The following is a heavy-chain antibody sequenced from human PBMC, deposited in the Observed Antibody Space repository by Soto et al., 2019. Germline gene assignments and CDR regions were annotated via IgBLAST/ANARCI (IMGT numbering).Heavy chain of an antibody. CDR1: GGSISSSSYY. V-gene: IGHV4-39*01. Sequence: QLQLQESGPGLVKPSETLSLTCTVSGGSISSSSYYWGWIRQPPGKGLEWIGSIYYSGSTYYNPSLKSRVTISVDTSKNQFSLKLSSVTAADTAVYYCAGSDRSSGWPDYWGQGTLVTVSS. CDR2: IYYSGST. J-gene: IGHJ4*02. CDR3: AGSDRSSGWPDY. D-gene: IGHD6-19*01.